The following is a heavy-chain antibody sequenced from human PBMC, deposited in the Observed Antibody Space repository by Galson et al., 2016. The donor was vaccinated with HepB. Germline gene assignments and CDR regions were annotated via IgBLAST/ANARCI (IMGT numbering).Heavy chain of an antibody. V-gene: IGHV3-23*01. CDR1: EFIFSDFA. J-gene: IGHJ5*02. Sequence: SLRLSCAASEFIFSDFAFSWVRQAPGTGLGWLSSISGSGNTNYADSVKGRFIISRNNSKGTLYPEMNRLRAEDTAIYYCAKYSSAWSLDTWGQGTLVTVSS. CDR2: ISGSGNT. D-gene: IGHD6-19*01. CDR3: AKYSSAWSLDT.